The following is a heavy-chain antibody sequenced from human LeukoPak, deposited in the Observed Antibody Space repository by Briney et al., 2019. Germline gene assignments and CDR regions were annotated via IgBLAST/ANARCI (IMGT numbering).Heavy chain of an antibody. CDR3: ARVLTTNVLLWFGELLNPNYYYYGMDV. CDR1: GFTVSSNY. V-gene: IGHV3-53*01. J-gene: IGHJ6*02. D-gene: IGHD3-10*01. Sequence: GGSLRLSCAASGFTVSSNYMSWVRQAPGKGLEWVSVIYSGGSTYYADSVKGRFTISRDNAKNSLYLQMNSLRAEDTAVYYCARVLTTNVLLWFGELLNPNYYYYGMDVWGQGTTVTVSS. CDR2: IYSGGST.